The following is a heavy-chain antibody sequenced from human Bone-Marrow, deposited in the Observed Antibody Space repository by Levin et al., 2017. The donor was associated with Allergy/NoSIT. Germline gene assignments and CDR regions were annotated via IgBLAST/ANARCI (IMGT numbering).Heavy chain of an antibody. CDR2: INAGNGNT. Sequence: GESLKISCKASGYTFTSYAMHWVRQAPGQRLEWMGWINAGNGNTKYSQKFQGRVTITRDTSASTAYMELSSLRSEDTAVYYCARDFRGQSFPGGYWGQGTLVTVSS. V-gene: IGHV1-3*01. J-gene: IGHJ4*02. CDR1: GYTFTSYA. D-gene: IGHD3-10*01. CDR3: ARDFRGQSFPGGY.